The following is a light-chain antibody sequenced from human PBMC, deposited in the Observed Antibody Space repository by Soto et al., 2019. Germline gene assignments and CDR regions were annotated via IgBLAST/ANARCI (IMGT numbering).Light chain of an antibody. J-gene: IGKJ2*01. CDR3: QQRSNWPPYT. CDR1: QSVSSY. V-gene: IGKV3-11*01. Sequence: EIVLTQSPATLSLSPGERATLSCRVSQSVSSYLAWYQQKPGQAPRLLIYDASNRATGIPARFSGSGSGTDFPLTISSLEPEDFAVYYCQQRSNWPPYTFGQGTKLEIK. CDR2: DAS.